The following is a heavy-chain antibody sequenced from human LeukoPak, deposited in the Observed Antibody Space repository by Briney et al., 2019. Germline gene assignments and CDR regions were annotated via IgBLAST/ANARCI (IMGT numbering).Heavy chain of an antibody. V-gene: IGHV3-48*03. CDR2: IGSSGSPI. J-gene: IGHJ4*02. CDR3: ASFYDTSGRDY. D-gene: IGHD3-22*01. CDR1: GFTFSSYE. Sequence: GGSLRLSCAASGFTFSSYEMNWVRQAPGKGLEWVSYIGSSGSPIYYADSVKGRFTISRDNAKNSLYLQTNSLRAEDTALYYCASFYDTSGRDYWGQGILVTVSS.